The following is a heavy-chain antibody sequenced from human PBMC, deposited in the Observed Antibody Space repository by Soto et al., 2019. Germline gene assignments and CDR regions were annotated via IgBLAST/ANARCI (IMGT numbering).Heavy chain of an antibody. CDR1: GGTFSSYA. V-gene: IGHV1-69*13. CDR3: ASNLYYYDSSGPDWSNAFDI. D-gene: IGHD3-22*01. CDR2: IIPIFGTA. Sequence: SVKVSCKASGGTFSSYAISWVRQAPGQGLEWMGGIIPIFGTANYAQKFQGRVTITADESTSTAYMELSSLRSEDTAVYYCASNLYYYDSSGPDWSNAFDIWGQGTMVTVSS. J-gene: IGHJ3*02.